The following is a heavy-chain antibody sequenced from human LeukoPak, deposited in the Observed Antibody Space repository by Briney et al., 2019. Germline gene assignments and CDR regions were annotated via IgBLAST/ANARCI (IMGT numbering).Heavy chain of an antibody. Sequence: GGSLRLSCAASEFTFSSYAMSWVRQAPGKGLEWVSAISRSGASTYYADSVKGRFTISRDNSKNTLYLQMNSLRAEDTAVYYCAKQHYYDSSGYRPSDYWGQGTLVTVSS. CDR2: ISRSGAST. V-gene: IGHV3-23*01. CDR3: AKQHYYDSSGYRPSDY. D-gene: IGHD3-22*01. CDR1: EFTFSSYA. J-gene: IGHJ4*02.